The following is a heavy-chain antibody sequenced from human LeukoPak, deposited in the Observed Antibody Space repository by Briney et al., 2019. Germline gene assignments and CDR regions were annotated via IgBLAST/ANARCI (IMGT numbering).Heavy chain of an antibody. D-gene: IGHD3-3*01. Sequence: ASVKVSCKASGYTFTGYYMHWVRQAPGQGLEWMGWINPNGGGTNYAQKFQGRVTMTRDTSISTAYMELSRLRSDDTAVYYCARAVDSGYDFWSGYPVDYWGQGTPVTVSS. J-gene: IGHJ4*02. CDR2: INPNGGGT. CDR3: ARAVDSGYDFWSGYPVDY. CDR1: GYTFTGYY. V-gene: IGHV1-2*02.